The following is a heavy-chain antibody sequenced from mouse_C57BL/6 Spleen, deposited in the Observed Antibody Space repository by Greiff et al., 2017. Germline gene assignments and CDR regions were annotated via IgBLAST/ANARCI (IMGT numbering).Heavy chain of an antibody. D-gene: IGHD3-2*02. V-gene: IGHV1-82*01. CDR2: IYPGDGDT. J-gene: IGHJ2*01. CDR1: GYAFSSSW. CDR3: ARGGSGPFDY. Sequence: QVQLKESGPELVKPGASVKISCKASGYAFSSSWMNWVKQRPGKGLEWIGRIYPGDGDTNYNGKFKGKATLTADKSSSTAYMQLSSLTSEDSAVYFCARGGSGPFDYWGQGTTLTVSS.